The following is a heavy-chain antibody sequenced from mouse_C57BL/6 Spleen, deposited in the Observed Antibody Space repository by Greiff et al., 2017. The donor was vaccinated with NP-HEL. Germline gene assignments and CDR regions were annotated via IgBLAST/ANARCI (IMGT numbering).Heavy chain of an antibody. J-gene: IGHJ3*01. D-gene: IGHD2-3*01. CDR3: AIGDDGYYKGSY. CDR2: IHPSDSDT. Sequence: QIQLQQPGAELVKPGASVKVSCKASGYTFTSYWMHWVKQRPGQGLEWIGRIHPSDSDTNYNQKFKGKATLTVDKSSSTAYMQLSSLTSEDSAVYYCAIGDDGYYKGSYWGQGTLVTVSA. CDR1: GYTFTSYW. V-gene: IGHV1-74*01.